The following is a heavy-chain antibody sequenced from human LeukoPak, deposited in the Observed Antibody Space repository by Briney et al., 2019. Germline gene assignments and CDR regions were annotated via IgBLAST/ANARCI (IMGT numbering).Heavy chain of an antibody. CDR3: ARSVGDYQDFDY. Sequence: GGSLRLSCAASGFTFSSYWMSWVRQAPGKGLEWVAVISYDGSNKYYADSVKGRFTISRDNSKNTLYLQMNSLRAEDTAVYYCARSVGDYQDFDYWGQGTLVTVSS. CDR2: ISYDGSNK. CDR1: GFTFSSYW. D-gene: IGHD4-17*01. J-gene: IGHJ4*02. V-gene: IGHV3-30*03.